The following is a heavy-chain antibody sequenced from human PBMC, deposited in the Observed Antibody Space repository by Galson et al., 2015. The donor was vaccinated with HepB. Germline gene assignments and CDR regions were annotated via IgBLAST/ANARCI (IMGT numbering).Heavy chain of an antibody. D-gene: IGHD5-18*01. CDR3: EVMGYSYGVAY. Sequence: SETLSLTCTVSGGSISSSSYYWGWIRQPPGKGLEWIGSIYYSGSTYYNPSLKSRVTISVDTSKNQFSLKLSSVTAADTAVYYCEVMGYSYGVAYWGQGTLVTVSS. CDR1: GGSISSSSYY. CDR2: IYYSGST. V-gene: IGHV4-39*01. J-gene: IGHJ4*02.